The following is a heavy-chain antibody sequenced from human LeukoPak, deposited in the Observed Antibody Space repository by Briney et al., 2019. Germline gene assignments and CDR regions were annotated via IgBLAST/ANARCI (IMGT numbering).Heavy chain of an antibody. CDR2: ISWDGGST. J-gene: IGHJ4*02. D-gene: IGHD2-2*02. V-gene: IGHV3-43D*03. Sequence: GGTLRPSCAASGFTFADYAMHWARQAPAQGLEWVSLISWDGGSTYYAAPVKGRFTIYRDNSKNSLYLQMNSLRAEDTALYYCASGYCSSTSCYTSFDYWGQGTLVTVSS. CDR1: GFTFADYA. CDR3: ASGYCSSTSCYTSFDY.